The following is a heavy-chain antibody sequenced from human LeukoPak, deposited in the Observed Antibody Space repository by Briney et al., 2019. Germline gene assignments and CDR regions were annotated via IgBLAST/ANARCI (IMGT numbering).Heavy chain of an antibody. D-gene: IGHD3-22*01. J-gene: IGHJ4*02. CDR3: ARGGLSGDYHDY. CDR2: IWYDGSNK. Sequence: GGSLKLSCAPSGLPFSRYGMHWAGQAPGEGLEWVAVIWYDGSNKYYADSVKGRFTISRDNSKNRLYLQMNSRRSEDTAVYYCARGGLSGDYHDYWGKGILVTVSS. CDR1: GLPFSRYG. V-gene: IGHV3-33*01.